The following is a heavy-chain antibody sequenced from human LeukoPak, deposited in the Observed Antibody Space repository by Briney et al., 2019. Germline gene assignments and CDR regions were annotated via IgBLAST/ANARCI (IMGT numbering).Heavy chain of an antibody. V-gene: IGHV1-69*13. D-gene: IGHD4-23*01. CDR1: GGTFSSYA. CDR3: ARDQGTVVTPGPFDY. Sequence: SVKVSCKASGGTFSSYAISWVRQAPGQGLEWMGGIIPIFGTANYAQKFQGRVTITADESTSTAYMELSSLRSEDTAVYYRARDQGTVVTPGPFDYWGQGTLVTVSS. CDR2: IIPIFGTA. J-gene: IGHJ4*02.